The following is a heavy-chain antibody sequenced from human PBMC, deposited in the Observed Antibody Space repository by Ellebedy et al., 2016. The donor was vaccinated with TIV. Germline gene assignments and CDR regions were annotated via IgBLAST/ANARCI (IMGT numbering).Heavy chain of an antibody. Sequence: GGSLRLSCAASGFTFSTYAISWVCQTPGKGLEWVSGISGSGDDTYYEDSVKGRFAISRDNSKNTVFLQMDSLRAEDTAVYYCARAAPYGDPDYWGQGTLVTVSS. D-gene: IGHD4-17*01. J-gene: IGHJ4*02. CDR1: GFTFSTYA. V-gene: IGHV3-23*01. CDR2: ISGSGDDT. CDR3: ARAAPYGDPDY.